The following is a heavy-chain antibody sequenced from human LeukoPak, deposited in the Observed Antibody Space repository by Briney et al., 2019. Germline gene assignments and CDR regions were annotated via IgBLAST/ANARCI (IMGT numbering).Heavy chain of an antibody. Sequence: ASVTVSCKASGYTFTGYYMHWVRQAPGQGLEWMGRINPNSGGTNYAQKFQGRVTMTRDTSISTAYMELSRLRSDDTAVYYCARVAAAGPGRSGFDPWGQGTLVTVSS. CDR1: GYTFTGYY. J-gene: IGHJ5*02. D-gene: IGHD6-13*01. V-gene: IGHV1-2*06. CDR3: ARVAAAGPGRSGFDP. CDR2: INPNSGGT.